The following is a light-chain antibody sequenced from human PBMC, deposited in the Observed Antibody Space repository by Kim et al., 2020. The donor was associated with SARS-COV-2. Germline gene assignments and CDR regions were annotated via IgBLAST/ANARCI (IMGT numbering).Light chain of an antibody. Sequence: SPGERVTLSSRASQNIDTKLAWYQQKPGQAPRLLIYNTFIRATGIPARFSGSGSGTEFTLTISSLQSEDFAVYHCQQYNHWSAVSFGGGTKVDIK. CDR3: QQYNHWSAVS. J-gene: IGKJ4*01. CDR1: QNIDTK. V-gene: IGKV3-15*01. CDR2: NTF.